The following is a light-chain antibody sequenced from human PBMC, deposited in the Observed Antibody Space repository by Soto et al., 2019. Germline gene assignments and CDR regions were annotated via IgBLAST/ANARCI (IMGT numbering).Light chain of an antibody. Sequence: EIMMTQSPATVSVSPGERATLSCRASQSIRTNVAWYQQKPGQALRLLIYDASTRATGRSSRFSGSGSGTEFTLTISSLQSEDVAIYYGQQYNDWPPLTFGGGTRLEI. CDR2: DAS. CDR1: QSIRTN. CDR3: QQYNDWPPLT. V-gene: IGKV3-15*01. J-gene: IGKJ4*01.